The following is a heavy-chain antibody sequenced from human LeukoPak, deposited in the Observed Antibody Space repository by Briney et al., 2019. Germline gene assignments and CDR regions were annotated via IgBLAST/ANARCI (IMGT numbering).Heavy chain of an antibody. CDR3: ARDTRGIAVAVGLDY. J-gene: IGHJ4*02. CDR1: GFTFSSYA. CDR2: ISYDGSNK. Sequence: GGSLRLSCAASGFTFSSYAMHWVRQAPGKGLEWVAVISYDGSNKCYADSVKGRFTISRDNSKNTLYLQMNSLRAEDTAVYYCARDTRGIAVAVGLDYWGQGTLVTVSS. D-gene: IGHD6-19*01. V-gene: IGHV3-30*04.